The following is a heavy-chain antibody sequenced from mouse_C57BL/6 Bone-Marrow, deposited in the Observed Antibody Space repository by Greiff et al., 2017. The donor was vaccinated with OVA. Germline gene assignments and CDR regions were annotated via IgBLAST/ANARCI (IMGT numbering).Heavy chain of an antibody. CDR2: IYPGSGST. CDR3: ARNCEIYYYGSSYKAMDY. Sequence: VQLQQPGAELVKPGASVKMSCKASGYTFTSYWITWVKQRPGQGLEWIGDIYPGSGSTNYNEKFKSKATLTVDTSSSTAYMQLSSLTSEDSAVYYCARNCEIYYYGSSYKAMDYWGQGTSVTVSS. CDR1: GYTFTSYW. D-gene: IGHD1-1*01. V-gene: IGHV1-55*01. J-gene: IGHJ4*01.